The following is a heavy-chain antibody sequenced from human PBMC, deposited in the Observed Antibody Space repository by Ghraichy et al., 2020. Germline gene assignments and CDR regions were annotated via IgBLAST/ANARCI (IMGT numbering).Heavy chain of an antibody. CDR1: GGSISSSSYY. Sequence: SETLSLTCTVSGGSISSSSYYWGWIRQPPGKGLEWIGSIYYSGSTYYNPSLKSRVTISVDTSKNQFSLKLSSVTAADTAVYYCARHHYQAVAGPVENWFDPWGQGTLVTVS. CDR2: IYYSGST. D-gene: IGHD6-19*01. V-gene: IGHV4-39*01. CDR3: ARHHYQAVAGPVENWFDP. J-gene: IGHJ5*02.